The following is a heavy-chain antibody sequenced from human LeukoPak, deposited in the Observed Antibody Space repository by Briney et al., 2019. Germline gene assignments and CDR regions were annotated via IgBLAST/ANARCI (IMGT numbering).Heavy chain of an antibody. Sequence: SGTLTLTCTVSGDSINSLDLWSWVRQPPGKGLEWIGEMYLSGTTHSNPSVKSRVTISIDKSKNQFFLNLSSVTAADTAVYYCAGLVGRYSSGLYYYYFDYWGQGTLVTVSS. V-gene: IGHV4-4*02. CDR1: GDSINSLDL. CDR2: MYLSGTT. D-gene: IGHD3-22*01. CDR3: AGLVGRYSSGLYYYYFDY. J-gene: IGHJ4*02.